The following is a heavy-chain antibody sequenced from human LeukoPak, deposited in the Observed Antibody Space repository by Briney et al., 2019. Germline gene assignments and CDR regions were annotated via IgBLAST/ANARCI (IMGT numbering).Heavy chain of an antibody. J-gene: IGHJ4*02. V-gene: IGHV4-59*11. CDR3: AKTQPRGYSYGPGSDY. CDR2: IYSSGST. Sequence: PSETLSLTCTVSGGSTSNHYWNWIRQPPGKGLEWIGYIYSSGSTNYNPSLKSRVTISVDKSRNQFSLELSSVTAADTAVYYCAKTQPRGYSYGPGSDYWGQGTLVTVSS. CDR1: GGSTSNHY. D-gene: IGHD5-18*01.